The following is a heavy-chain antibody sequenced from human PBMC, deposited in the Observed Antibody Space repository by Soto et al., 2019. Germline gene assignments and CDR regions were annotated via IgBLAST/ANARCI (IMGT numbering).Heavy chain of an antibody. Sequence: RRLSCAVSGFTFSSYSMNWVRQAPGKGLEWVSSISSSSSYIYYADSVKGRFTISRDNAKNSLYPQMNSLRAEDTAVYYCARTVGYSGYDYSDWGQGTLVTVPS. V-gene: IGHV3-21*01. CDR2: ISSSSSYI. D-gene: IGHD5-12*01. J-gene: IGHJ4*02. CDR3: ARTVGYSGYDYSD. CDR1: GFTFSSYS.